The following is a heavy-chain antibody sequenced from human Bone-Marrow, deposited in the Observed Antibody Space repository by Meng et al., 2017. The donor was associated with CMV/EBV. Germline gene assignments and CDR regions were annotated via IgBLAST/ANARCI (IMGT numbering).Heavy chain of an antibody. J-gene: IGHJ6*02. V-gene: IGHV3-30*04. Sequence: GESLKISCAASGFTFSSYAMHWVRQAPGKGLEWVAVISYDGSNKYYADSVKGRFTISRDNSKYTLYLQMNSLRAEDTAVYYCARDNGMYGMDGWGQGTTVTVSS. CDR2: ISYDGSNK. CDR3: ARDNGMYGMDG. CDR1: GFTFSSYA. D-gene: IGHD1-14*01.